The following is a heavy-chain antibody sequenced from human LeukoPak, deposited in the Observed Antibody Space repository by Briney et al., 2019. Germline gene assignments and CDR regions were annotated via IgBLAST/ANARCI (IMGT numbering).Heavy chain of an antibody. CDR1: GGSISSGGSY. D-gene: IGHD3-22*01. CDR2: IHYSGNT. Sequence: SQTLSLTCTVSGGSISSGGSYWSWIRHHPENGLEWIVYIHYSGNTNYHSSNRSCVTIAVDTSKHQFSLQLSSVTAADAAVYYCAIRTYYYDSSGYYGENWGQGTLVTVSS. CDR3: AIRTYYYDSSGYYGEN. V-gene: IGHV4-31*03. J-gene: IGHJ4*02.